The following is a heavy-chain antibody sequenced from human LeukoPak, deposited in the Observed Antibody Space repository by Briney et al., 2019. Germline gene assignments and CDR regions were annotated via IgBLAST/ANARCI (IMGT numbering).Heavy chain of an antibody. CDR3: ARTYRRFYYCYMDV. J-gene: IGHJ6*03. CDR1: GGSFSGYY. Sequence: PSETLSLTCAVYGGSFSGYYWSWIRQPPGKGLEWIGEISHSGSTNYNPSLKSRVTISVDTSKNQFSLKLSSVTAADMAVYFCARTYRRFYYCYMDVWGKGTTVTVSS. CDR2: ISHSGST. V-gene: IGHV4-34*01.